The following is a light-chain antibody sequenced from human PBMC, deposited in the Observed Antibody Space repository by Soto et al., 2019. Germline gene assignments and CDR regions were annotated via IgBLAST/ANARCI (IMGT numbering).Light chain of an antibody. V-gene: IGKV1-39*01. CDR3: QQTYSTPFT. CDR1: QSINKY. J-gene: IGKJ3*01. CDR2: GAS. Sequence: DIQMTQSPSSLSASVGDRVTITCRASQSINKYINSYQQKPGKAPNLLINGASSLQSGVPSRFSGSGSGTDFTLTISNLQPEDFATYYCQQTYSTPFTFGPGTKVDIK.